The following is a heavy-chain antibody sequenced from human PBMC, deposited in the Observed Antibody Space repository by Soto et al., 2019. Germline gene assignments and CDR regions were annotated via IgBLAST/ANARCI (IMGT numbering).Heavy chain of an antibody. Sequence: PGGSLRLSCAASGFTFSSYAMHWVRQAPGKGLEWVAVISYDGSNKYYADSVKGRFTISRDNSKNTLYLQMNSLRAEDTAVYYCARDMGSSPDYYYYGMDVWGQGTTVTSP. V-gene: IGHV3-30-3*01. CDR2: ISYDGSNK. D-gene: IGHD6-6*01. CDR1: GFTFSSYA. CDR3: ARDMGSSPDYYYYGMDV. J-gene: IGHJ6*02.